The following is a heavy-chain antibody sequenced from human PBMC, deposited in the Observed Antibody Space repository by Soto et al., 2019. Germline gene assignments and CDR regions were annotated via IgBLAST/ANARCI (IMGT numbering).Heavy chain of an antibody. CDR1: GFTFSSYA. CDR3: ASTRGAYSSSADFDY. D-gene: IGHD6-6*01. J-gene: IGHJ4*02. Sequence: QVQLVESGGGVVQPGRSLRLSCAASGFTFSSYAMHWVRQAPGKGLEWVAVISYDGSNKYYADSVKGRFTISRDNSKNTLYLQMNSLRAEDTAVYYCASTRGAYSSSADFDYWGQGILVTVSS. CDR2: ISYDGSNK. V-gene: IGHV3-30-3*01.